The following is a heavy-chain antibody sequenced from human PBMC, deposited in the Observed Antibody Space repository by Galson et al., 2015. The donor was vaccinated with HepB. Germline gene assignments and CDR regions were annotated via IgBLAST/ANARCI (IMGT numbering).Heavy chain of an antibody. D-gene: IGHD1-26*01. Sequence: SLRLSCAASGFTFSSYSMNWVRQAPGKGLEWVSSISSSSSYIYYADSVKGRFTISRDNAKNSLYLQMNSLRAEDTAVYYCARARSYHFEYFDLWGRGTLVTVSS. CDR1: GFTFSSYS. J-gene: IGHJ2*01. CDR2: ISSSSSYI. CDR3: ARARSYHFEYFDL. V-gene: IGHV3-21*01.